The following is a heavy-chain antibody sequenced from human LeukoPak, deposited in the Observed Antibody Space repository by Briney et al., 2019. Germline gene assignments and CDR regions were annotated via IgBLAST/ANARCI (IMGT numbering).Heavy chain of an antibody. V-gene: IGHV4-39*07. CDR3: ARGRSYYYGSGSSPFDY. CDR2: INHSGST. Sequence: PSQTLSLTCTVSGGTINSGEHYWGWIRQPPGKGLEWIGEINHSGSTNYNPSLKSRVTISVDTSKNQFSLKLSSVTAADTAVYYCARGRSYYYGSGSSPFDYWGQGTLVTVSS. J-gene: IGHJ4*02. CDR1: GGTINSGEHY. D-gene: IGHD3-10*01.